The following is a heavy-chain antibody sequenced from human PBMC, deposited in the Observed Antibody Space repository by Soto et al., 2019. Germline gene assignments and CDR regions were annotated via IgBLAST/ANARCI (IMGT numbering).Heavy chain of an antibody. CDR3: AKAVHYYDSSGPGY. D-gene: IGHD3-22*01. V-gene: IGHV3-23*01. CDR1: GFTFSSYA. J-gene: IGHJ4*02. Sequence: PGGSLRLSCAASGFTFSSYAMSWVRQAPGKGLEWVSAISGSGVYTYYADSVKGRFTIFRDNSKNTLYLQMNSLRAEDTAVYYCAKAVHYYDSSGPGYWGQGTLVTVYS. CDR2: ISGSGVYT.